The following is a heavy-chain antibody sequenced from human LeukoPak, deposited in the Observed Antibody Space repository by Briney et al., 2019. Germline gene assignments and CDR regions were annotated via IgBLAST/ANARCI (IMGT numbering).Heavy chain of an antibody. CDR3: TTDPVVIQGF. J-gene: IGHJ4*02. Sequence: GGSLRLSCVASGFTFSNAWMSWVRQAPRKGLEWVGRIKSKTDGGTTDYAAPVKGRFTISRDDSKSTLYLQMNSLKTEDTAVYYCTTDPVVIQGFWGQGTLVTVSS. CDR1: GFTFSNAW. D-gene: IGHD3-16*02. V-gene: IGHV3-15*01. CDR2: IKSKTDGGTT.